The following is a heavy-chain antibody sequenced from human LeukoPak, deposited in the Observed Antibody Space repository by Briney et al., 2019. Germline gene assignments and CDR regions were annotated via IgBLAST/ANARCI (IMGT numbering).Heavy chain of an antibody. CDR3: ARARYYHDSSGITRFSY. V-gene: IGHV3-7*03. D-gene: IGHD3-22*01. J-gene: IGHJ4*02. Sequence: DSVKGRFTISRDNAKNSLYLQMNSLRAEDTAVYYCARARYYHDSSGITRFSYWGQGTLVTVSS.